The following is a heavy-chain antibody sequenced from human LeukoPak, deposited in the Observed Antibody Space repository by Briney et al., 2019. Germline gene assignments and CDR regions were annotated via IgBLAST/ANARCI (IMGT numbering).Heavy chain of an antibody. D-gene: IGHD4-17*01. CDR2: ISAYNGNT. CDR3: ARDLEIDQPNDYGDKRLDY. V-gene: IGHV1-18*01. Sequence: GASVKVSCKASGYTFTSYDISWVRQAPGQGLEWMGWISAYNGNTNYAQKLQGRVTMTTDTSTSTAYMELRSLRSDDTAVYYCARDLEIDQPNDYGDKRLDYWGQGTLVTVSS. CDR1: GYTFTSYD. J-gene: IGHJ4*02.